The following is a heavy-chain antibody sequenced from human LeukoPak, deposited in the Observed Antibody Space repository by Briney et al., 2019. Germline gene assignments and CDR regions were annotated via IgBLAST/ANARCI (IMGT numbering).Heavy chain of an antibody. J-gene: IGHJ4*02. V-gene: IGHV4-31*03. D-gene: IGHD3-22*01. CDR1: GGSISSGGYH. CDR2: MYYSGST. CDR3: AGSGYTDY. Sequence: LQTLSLTCTVSGGSISSGGYHWSWIRQHPGKGLEWIGYMYYSGSTYYNPSLKSRVTISVDTSKNQFSLKLNSMTAADTAVYYCAGSGYTDYWGQGTLVTVSS.